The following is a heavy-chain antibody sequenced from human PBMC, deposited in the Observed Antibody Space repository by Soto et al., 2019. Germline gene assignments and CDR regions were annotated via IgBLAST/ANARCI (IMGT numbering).Heavy chain of an antibody. Sequence: NHSGTLALTCTVSSESMSSRGYDWGWISQPPGKGLEWIGSIYYSGSTYNNPSLRSRVSMSIATSKDQFSLKLKSVTAADTALYFCARQRTSVVTQAYFDVWGPGSLVTVSS. CDR3: ARQRTSVVTQAYFDV. CDR2: IYYSGST. D-gene: IGHD2-21*02. V-gene: IGHV4-39*01. CDR1: SESMSSRGYD. J-gene: IGHJ4*02.